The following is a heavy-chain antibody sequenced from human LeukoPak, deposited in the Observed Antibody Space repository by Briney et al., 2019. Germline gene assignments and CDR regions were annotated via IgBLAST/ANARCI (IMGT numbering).Heavy chain of an antibody. J-gene: IGHJ4*02. Sequence: GASVKVSCKASGYTFSGHFIHWVRQAPGKGPEWVAWINPKTGGTKYAQKFQGRVTVTRDTSTTTAYLDVTSLYSDDTAVYYCARDTGTSDYVFDFWGQGTLVTVSS. CDR1: GYTFSGHF. D-gene: IGHD4-17*01. CDR3: ARDTGTSDYVFDF. CDR2: INPKTGGT. V-gene: IGHV1-2*02.